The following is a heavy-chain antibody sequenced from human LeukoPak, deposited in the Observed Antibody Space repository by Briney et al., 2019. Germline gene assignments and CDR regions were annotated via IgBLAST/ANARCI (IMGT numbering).Heavy chain of an antibody. Sequence: GGSLRLSCAASGFTFSSYWMHWVRQAPGKGLVWVSRINTDGSSTSYADSVKGRFTISRDNAKNTLYLQMDSLRAEDTAVYYCARDYQLLLSWFDPWGQGTLVTVSS. CDR1: GFTFSSYW. CDR3: ARDYQLLLSWFDP. J-gene: IGHJ5*02. V-gene: IGHV3-74*01. CDR2: INTDGSST. D-gene: IGHD2-2*01.